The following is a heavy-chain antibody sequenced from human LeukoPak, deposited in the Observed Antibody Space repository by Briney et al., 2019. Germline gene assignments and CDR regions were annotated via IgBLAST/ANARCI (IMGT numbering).Heavy chain of an antibody. Sequence: SETLSLTCSVSGGSVSSYYWSWIRQPAGKGLEWIGRIYPSGTTHYNPSLKSRVTMSVDTSKNQFSLKLTSVTAADTAVYYCADDFGDWGQGTLVTVSS. J-gene: IGHJ4*02. CDR1: GGSVSSYY. V-gene: IGHV4-4*07. CDR3: ADDFGD. D-gene: IGHD4-17*01. CDR2: IYPSGTT.